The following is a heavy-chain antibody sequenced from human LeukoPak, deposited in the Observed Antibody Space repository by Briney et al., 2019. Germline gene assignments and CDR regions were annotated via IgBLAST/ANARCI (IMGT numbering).Heavy chain of an antibody. CDR3: AAHYYDGSVL. Sequence: SETLSLTCTVSGGSISSGSYYWSWIRQPAGKGLEWIGRIYTGGSTNYNPSLKSRVTISVDTSKNQFSLKLSSVTAADTAVYYCAAHYYDGSVLWGQGTLVTVSS. CDR1: GGSISSGSYY. D-gene: IGHD3-22*01. CDR2: IYTGGST. J-gene: IGHJ4*02. V-gene: IGHV4-61*02.